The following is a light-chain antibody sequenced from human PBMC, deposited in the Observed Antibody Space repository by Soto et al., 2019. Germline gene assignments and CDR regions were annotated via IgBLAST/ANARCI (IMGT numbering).Light chain of an antibody. CDR2: GAS. Sequence: EFLLAQSPGTPFLSPGGRATPSFRASQSVTSTYLAWYQQKPGQAPRLLIYGASSRAIGIPDRFSGSVSGSDFILTINRLEPEDFAVYYCQQYGSSHTFGQGTRLEIK. V-gene: IGKV3-20*01. J-gene: IGKJ5*01. CDR3: QQYGSSHT. CDR1: QSVTSTY.